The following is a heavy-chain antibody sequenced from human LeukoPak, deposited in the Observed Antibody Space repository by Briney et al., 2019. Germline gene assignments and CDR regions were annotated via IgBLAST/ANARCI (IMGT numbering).Heavy chain of an antibody. Sequence: GGSLRLSCAASGFTFSIYSMNWVRQAPGKGLEWVSYINSGSGTIYYADSVKGRFTISRDNSKNTLYLQMNSLRAEDTAVYYCARDRYCSGGSCYSYFQHWGQGTLVTVSS. V-gene: IGHV3-48*01. D-gene: IGHD2-15*01. CDR1: GFTFSIYS. CDR2: INSGSGTI. J-gene: IGHJ1*01. CDR3: ARDRYCSGGSCYSYFQH.